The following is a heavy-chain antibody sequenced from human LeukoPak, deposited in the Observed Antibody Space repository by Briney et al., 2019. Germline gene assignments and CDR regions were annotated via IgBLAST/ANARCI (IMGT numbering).Heavy chain of an antibody. J-gene: IGHJ4*02. CDR3: ARRGGYSGYRHNPLSYYFDY. CDR1: GGSFSGYY. V-gene: IGHV4-34*01. Sequence: PSETLSLTCAVYGGSFSGYYWSWIRQPPGKGLEWIGEINHSGSTNYKPSLKSRVTISVDTSKNQFSLKLSSVTAADTAVYYCARRGGYSGYRHNPLSYYFDYWGQGTLVTVSS. CDR2: INHSGST. D-gene: IGHD5-12*01.